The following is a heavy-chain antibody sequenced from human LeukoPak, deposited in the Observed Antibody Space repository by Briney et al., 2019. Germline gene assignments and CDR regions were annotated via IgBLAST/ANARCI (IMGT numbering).Heavy chain of an antibody. CDR3: ARDVRGYSQPFDY. D-gene: IGHD3-10*02. V-gene: IGHV3-23*01. CDR1: GFTFGNYV. J-gene: IGHJ4*02. Sequence: GGSLRLSCAASGFTFGNYVMSWVRQAPGKGLEWVSAISGSGSTTYYADSLKGRFTISRDNSKNTLYLQMNSLRAEDTALYYCARDVRGYSQPFDYWGQGTLVTVSS. CDR2: ISGSGSTT.